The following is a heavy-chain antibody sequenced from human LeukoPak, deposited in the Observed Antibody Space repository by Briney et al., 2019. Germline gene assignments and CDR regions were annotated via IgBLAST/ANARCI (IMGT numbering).Heavy chain of an antibody. CDR3: ARHRACSSTSCYTGLFDY. V-gene: IGHV4-38-2*01. CDR2: IYHSGST. Sequence: PSEALSLTCAVSGYSISSGYYWGWIRQPPGKGLEWIGSIYHSGSTYYNPSLKSQVTISVDTSKNQFSLKLSSVTAADTAVYYCARHRACSSTSCYTGLFDYWGQGTLVTVSS. J-gene: IGHJ4*02. CDR1: GYSISSGYY. D-gene: IGHD2-2*02.